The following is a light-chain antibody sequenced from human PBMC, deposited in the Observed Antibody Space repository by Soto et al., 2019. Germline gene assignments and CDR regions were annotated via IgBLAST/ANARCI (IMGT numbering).Light chain of an antibody. V-gene: IGKV1-5*03. CDR1: QSISSW. J-gene: IGKJ4*01. CDR2: KAS. Sequence: DIQMTQSPSTLSASVGDRVTITCRAGQSISSWLAWYQQKPGKAPKLLIYKASSLESGVPSRFSGSGSGTEFTRTISSLQPDDFATYYCQQYNSYVTVGGGTKVEIK. CDR3: QQYNSYVT.